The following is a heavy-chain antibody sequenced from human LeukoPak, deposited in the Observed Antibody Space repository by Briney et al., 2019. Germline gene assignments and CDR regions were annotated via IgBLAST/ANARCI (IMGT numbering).Heavy chain of an antibody. Sequence: SETLSLTCTVSGGSITSGGYYWTWIRQPPGKGLEWIGEINYSGITNYNPSLKSRITISIDTSKNQFSLKLNSVTAADTAVYYCARVREAEYYDSTSSDYWGQGTLVTVSS. V-gene: IGHV4-61*08. D-gene: IGHD3-22*01. CDR2: INYSGIT. CDR1: GGSITSGGYY. J-gene: IGHJ4*02. CDR3: ARVREAEYYDSTSSDY.